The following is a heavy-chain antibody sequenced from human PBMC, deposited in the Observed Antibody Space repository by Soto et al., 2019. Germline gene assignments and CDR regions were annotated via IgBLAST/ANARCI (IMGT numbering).Heavy chain of an antibody. CDR3: ARGLVVNTREGWFDP. CDR1: GGSISSGGYS. Sequence: KTSETLSLTCAVSGGSISSGGYSWSWIRQPPGKGLEWIGYIYHSGSTYYNPSLKSRVTISVDRSKNQFSLKLSSVTAADTAVYYCARGLVVNTREGWFDPWGQGTLVTVSS. V-gene: IGHV4-30-2*01. D-gene: IGHD3-22*01. CDR2: IYHSGST. J-gene: IGHJ5*02.